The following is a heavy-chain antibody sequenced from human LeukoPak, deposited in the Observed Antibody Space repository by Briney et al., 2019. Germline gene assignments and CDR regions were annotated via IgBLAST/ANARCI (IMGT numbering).Heavy chain of an antibody. CDR3: ARSAWDIVVVPAATVVTTYYYYGMDV. CDR2: IWYDGSKK. D-gene: IGHD2-2*01. CDR1: GFTFSSYG. V-gene: IGHV3-33*01. Sequence: PGRSLRLSCAASGFTFSSYGMHWVRQAPGKGLEWVAVIWYDGSKKYYADSVKGRFTISRDNSKNTLYLQMNSLRAEDTAVYYCARSAWDIVVVPAATVVTTYYYYGMDVWGQGTTVTVSS. J-gene: IGHJ6*02.